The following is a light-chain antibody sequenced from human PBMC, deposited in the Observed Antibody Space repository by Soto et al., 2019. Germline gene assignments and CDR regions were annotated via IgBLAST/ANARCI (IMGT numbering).Light chain of an antibody. CDR1: QSVSNY. V-gene: IGKV3-15*01. J-gene: IGKJ5*01. CDR2: GAS. CDR3: QQSHSWPPIT. Sequence: EIVLTQSPATLSLSPGERATLSCRASQSVSNYLAWYQQKPGRAPRLLIYGASTRATGIPARFSGSGSGTEFILTINSLQSEDFAVYYCQQSHSWPPITFGQGTRLEIK.